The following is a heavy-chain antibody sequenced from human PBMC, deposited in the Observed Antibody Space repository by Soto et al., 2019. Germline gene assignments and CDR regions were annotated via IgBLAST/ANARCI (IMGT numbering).Heavy chain of an antibody. Sequence: LRLSCAASGFTFSDYYMSWIRQAPGKGLEWVSYISSSSSYTNYADSVKGRFTISRDNAKNSLYLQMNSLRAEDTAVYYCASLYDSSGYFDYWGQGTLVTVSS. J-gene: IGHJ4*02. V-gene: IGHV3-11*06. CDR1: GFTFSDYY. D-gene: IGHD3-22*01. CDR3: ASLYDSSGYFDY. CDR2: ISSSSSYT.